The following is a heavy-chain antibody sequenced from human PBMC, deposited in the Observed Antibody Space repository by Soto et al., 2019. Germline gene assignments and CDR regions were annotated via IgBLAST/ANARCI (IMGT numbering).Heavy chain of an antibody. CDR2: ISSSTSYT. V-gene: IGHV3-21*01. D-gene: IGHD5-12*01. J-gene: IGHJ5*02. CDR3: ARGFVFNGHDWDRWFVP. CDR1: GFNFSNYS. Sequence: PGGSLRLSCVGSGFNFSNYSMSWVRQAPGKGLEWISSISSSTSYTYNADSVKGRFTVSRDNPKNSLYLQMNSLTAQDTAVYYCARGFVFNGHDWDRWFVPSCPGLLVTV.